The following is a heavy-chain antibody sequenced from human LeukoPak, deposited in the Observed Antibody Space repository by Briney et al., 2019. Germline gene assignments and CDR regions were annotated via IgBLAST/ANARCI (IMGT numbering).Heavy chain of an antibody. Sequence: GGSLRLSCAASGFTFSSYWMHWVRHAPGKGLVWVSRINSDGSSTSYADSVKGRFTISRDNAKNTLYLQMNSLRAEDTAVYYCARDSYYYDSSGYQHRAFDIWGQGTMVTVSS. D-gene: IGHD3-22*01. CDR3: ARDSYYYDSSGYQHRAFDI. V-gene: IGHV3-74*01. CDR2: INSDGSST. CDR1: GFTFSSYW. J-gene: IGHJ3*02.